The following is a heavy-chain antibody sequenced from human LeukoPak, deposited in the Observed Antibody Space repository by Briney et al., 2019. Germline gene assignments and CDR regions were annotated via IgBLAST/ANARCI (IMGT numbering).Heavy chain of an antibody. CDR3: ARTGGWLSNFDF. Sequence: GGSLRLSCAASGFTFSTYEMSWVRQAPGKGLEWVSYISPSGSTIHYADSVKGRFTISRDSAKNTLFLQINRLRAEDTAVYYCARTGGWLSNFDFWGQGSLVTVSS. D-gene: IGHD5-24*01. CDR1: GFTFSTYE. J-gene: IGHJ4*02. CDR2: ISPSGSTI. V-gene: IGHV3-48*03.